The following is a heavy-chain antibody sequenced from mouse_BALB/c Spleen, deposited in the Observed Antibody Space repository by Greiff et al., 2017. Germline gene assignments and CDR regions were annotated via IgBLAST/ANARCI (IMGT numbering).Heavy chain of an antibody. Sequence: DVHLVESGGGLVKPGGSLKLSCAASGFTFSDYYMYWVRQTPEKRLEWVATISDGGSYTYYPDSVKGRFTISRDNAKNNLYLQMSSLKSEDTAMYYCARDQNDYLFAYWGQGTLVTVSA. D-gene: IGHD2-4*01. CDR3: ARDQNDYLFAY. CDR2: ISDGGSYT. J-gene: IGHJ3*01. V-gene: IGHV5-4*02. CDR1: GFTFSDYY.